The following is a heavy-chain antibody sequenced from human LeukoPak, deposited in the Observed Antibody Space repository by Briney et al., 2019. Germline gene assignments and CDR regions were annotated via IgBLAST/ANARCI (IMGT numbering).Heavy chain of an antibody. Sequence: GGSLRLSCAGSGFIFNNYAMHWVRQPPGKGLEWVSGISWNSGSIDYADSVKGRFTISRDNAKNSLYLQMNSLRVEDTAFYYCAKDNRRHYTSGPNPDSLHWGQGALSPSPQ. V-gene: IGHV3-9*01. CDR2: ISWNSGSI. D-gene: IGHD6-19*01. CDR1: GFIFNNYA. CDR3: AKDNRRHYTSGPNPDSLH. J-gene: IGHJ4*02.